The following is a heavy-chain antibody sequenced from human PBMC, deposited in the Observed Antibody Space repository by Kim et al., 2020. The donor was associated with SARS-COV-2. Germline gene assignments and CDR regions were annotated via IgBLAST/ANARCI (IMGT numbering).Heavy chain of an antibody. Sequence: AQKFQGRVTMTRDTSISTAYMELSRLRSDDTAVYYCARGIAAAAPYYFDYWGQGTLVTVSS. D-gene: IGHD6-13*01. CDR3: ARGIAAAAPYYFDY. V-gene: IGHV1-2*02. J-gene: IGHJ4*02.